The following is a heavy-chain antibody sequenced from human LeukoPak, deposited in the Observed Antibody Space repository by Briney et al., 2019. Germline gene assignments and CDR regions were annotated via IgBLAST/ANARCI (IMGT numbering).Heavy chain of an antibody. Sequence: ASVKVSCKASGGTFSSYAISWVRQAPGQGLEWMGGIIPIFGTANYAQKFQGRVTITADESTSTAYMELSSLRSEDTAVYYCARDSPRYEPLGYLDYWGQGTLVTVSS. V-gene: IGHV1-69*13. CDR3: ARDSPRYEPLGYLDY. CDR2: IIPIFGTA. D-gene: IGHD5-12*01. J-gene: IGHJ4*02. CDR1: GGTFSSYA.